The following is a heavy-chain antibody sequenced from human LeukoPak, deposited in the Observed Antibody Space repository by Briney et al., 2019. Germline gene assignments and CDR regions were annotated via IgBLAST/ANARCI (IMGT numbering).Heavy chain of an antibody. Sequence: AASVKVSCKASGGTFSSYAISWVRQAPGQGLEWMGGIIPIFGTANYAQKFQGRVTITADESTSTAYMELSSLRSEDTAVYYCARVSRSGYSPCFDYWGQGTLVTVSS. V-gene: IGHV1-69*13. CDR3: ARVSRSGYSPCFDY. J-gene: IGHJ4*02. CDR2: IIPIFGTA. D-gene: IGHD3-3*01. CDR1: GGTFSSYA.